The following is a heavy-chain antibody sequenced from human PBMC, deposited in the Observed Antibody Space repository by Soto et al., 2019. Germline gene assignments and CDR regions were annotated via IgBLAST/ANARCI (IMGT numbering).Heavy chain of an antibody. D-gene: IGHD3-3*01. V-gene: IGHV5-51*01. CDR1: GYSFTSYW. CDR2: IYPGDSDT. CDR3: ARAQHTAICGMLIEFNWFDP. J-gene: IGHJ5*02. Sequence: PGESLKISCKGSGYSFTSYWIGWVRQMPGKGLEWMGIIYPGDSDTRYSPSFQGQVTISADKSISTAYLQWSSLKASDTAMYYCARAQHTAICGMLIEFNWFDPWGQGTLVTVSS.